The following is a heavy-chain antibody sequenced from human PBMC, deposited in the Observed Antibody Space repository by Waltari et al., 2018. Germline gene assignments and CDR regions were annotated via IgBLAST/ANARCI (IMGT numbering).Heavy chain of an antibody. CDR2: INPNRGGT. V-gene: IGHV1-2*02. CDR3: ARVVMDSSQFDY. J-gene: IGHJ4*02. CDR1: GYTFTGYY. Sequence: QVQLVQSGAEVKKPGASVKVSCKASGYTFTGYYMHWVRQAPGQGLEWMGWINPNRGGTNYAQKCQGRVTMTRDTSISTAYMELSRLRSDDTAVYYCARVVMDSSQFDYWGQGTLVTVSS. D-gene: IGHD6-13*01.